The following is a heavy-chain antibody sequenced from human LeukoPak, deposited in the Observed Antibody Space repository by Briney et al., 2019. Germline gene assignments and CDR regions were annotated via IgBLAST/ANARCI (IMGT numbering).Heavy chain of an antibody. D-gene: IGHD3-22*01. CDR2: IIPIFGTA. V-gene: IGHV1-69*01. CDR1: GGTFSSYA. CDR3: ARDLLDYYDSSGYYYERFDY. J-gene: IGHJ4*02. Sequence: ASVKVSCKASGGTFSSYAISWVRQVPGQGLEWMGGIIPIFGTANYAQKFQGRVTITADESTSTAYMELSSLRSEDTAVYYCARDLLDYYDSSGYYYERFDYWGQGTLVTVSS.